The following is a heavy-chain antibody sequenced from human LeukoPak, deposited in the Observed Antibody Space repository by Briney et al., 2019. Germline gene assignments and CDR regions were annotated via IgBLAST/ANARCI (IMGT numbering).Heavy chain of an antibody. CDR2: INHSGST. J-gene: IGHJ4*02. CDR1: GGSFSGYY. V-gene: IGHV4-34*01. Sequence: SETLSLTCAVYGGSFSGYYWSWIRQPPGKGLEWIGEINHSGSTNYNPSLKSRVTISVDTSKNQFSLKLSSVTASDTAVYYCARGHYDFWSGYRSQNFDYWGQGTLVTVSS. D-gene: IGHD3-3*01. CDR3: ARGHYDFWSGYRSQNFDY.